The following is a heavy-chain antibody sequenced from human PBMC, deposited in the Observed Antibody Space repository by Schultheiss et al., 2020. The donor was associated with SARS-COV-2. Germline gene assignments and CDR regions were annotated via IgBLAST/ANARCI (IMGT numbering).Heavy chain of an antibody. V-gene: IGHV5-51*01. Sequence: GGSLRLSCKGSGYSFTSYWIAWVRQMPGKGLELMGIIYPGDSDTTYSPSFQGQVTISADKSISTAYLQWSSLKASDTAMYYCARSRLGDGMDVWGQGTTVTVSS. CDR1: GYSFTSYW. CDR2: IYPGDSDT. CDR3: ARSRLGDGMDV. J-gene: IGHJ6*02. D-gene: IGHD7-27*01.